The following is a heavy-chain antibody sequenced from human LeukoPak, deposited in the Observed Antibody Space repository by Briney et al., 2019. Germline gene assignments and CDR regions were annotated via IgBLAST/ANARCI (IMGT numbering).Heavy chain of an antibody. CDR3: ARDLGDYYYGMDV. J-gene: IGHJ6*02. CDR1: GGSISNSNYY. V-gene: IGHV4-31*03. Sequence: PSETLSLTCTVSGGSISNSNYYWGWIRQPPGKGLEWIGYIYYSGSTYYNPSLKSRVTISVDTSKNQFTLKLSSVTAADTAVYYCARDLGDYYYGMDVWGQGTTVTVSS. D-gene: IGHD3-16*01. CDR2: IYYSGST.